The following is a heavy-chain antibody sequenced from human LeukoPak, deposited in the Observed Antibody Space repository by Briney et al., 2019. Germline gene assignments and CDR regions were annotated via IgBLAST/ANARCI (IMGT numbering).Heavy chain of an antibody. V-gene: IGHV4-39*07. J-gene: IGHJ3*02. CDR3: ASDGGSYPARPDGAFDI. CDR2: IYYSGST. CDR1: GGSISSSSYS. Sequence: SETLSLTCTVSGGSISSSSYSWGWIRQPPGKGLEWIGSIYYSGSTYYNPSLKSRVTISVDTSKNQFSLKLSSVTAADTAVYYCASDGGSYPARPDGAFDIWGQGTMVTVSS. D-gene: IGHD1-26*01.